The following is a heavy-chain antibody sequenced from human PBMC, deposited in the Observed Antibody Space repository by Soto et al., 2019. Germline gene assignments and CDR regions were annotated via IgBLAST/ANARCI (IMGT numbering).Heavy chain of an antibody. CDR3: ARGGDTAMARGSFDY. D-gene: IGHD5-18*01. J-gene: IGHJ4*02. CDR2: IYYSGST. V-gene: IGHV4-30-4*01. CDR1: GGSISSGDYY. Sequence: QVQLQESGPGLVKPSQTLSLTCTVSGGSISSGDYYWSWIRQPPGKGLEWIGYIYYSGSTYYNPSLKSRVTISVATSKNQFSLKLSSVTAADTAVYYCARGGDTAMARGSFDYWGQGTLVTVSS.